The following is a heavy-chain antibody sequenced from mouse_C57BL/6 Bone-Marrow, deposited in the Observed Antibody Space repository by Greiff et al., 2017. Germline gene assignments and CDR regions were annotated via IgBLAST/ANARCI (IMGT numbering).Heavy chain of an antibody. J-gene: IGHJ1*03. V-gene: IGHV14-1*01. CDR3: TTTVVATSDWYFDV. D-gene: IGHD1-1*01. Sequence: EVQLQQSGAELVRPGASVKLSCTASGFNIKDYYMHWVKQRPEQGLEWIGRIDPEDGDTEYAPKFQGKATMTADTSSNTAYLQLSSLTSEDTAVYYCTTTVVATSDWYFDVWGTGTTVTVSS. CDR1: GFNIKDYY. CDR2: IDPEDGDT.